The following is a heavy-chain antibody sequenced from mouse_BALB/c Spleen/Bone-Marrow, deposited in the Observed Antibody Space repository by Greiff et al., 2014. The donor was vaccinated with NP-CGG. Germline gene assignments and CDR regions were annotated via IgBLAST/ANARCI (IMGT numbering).Heavy chain of an antibody. CDR1: GYTFTSYY. D-gene: IGHD1-1*02. CDR3: AREGLWSLDY. J-gene: IGHJ2*01. CDR2: IYPGNVNT. Sequence: QVQLQQSGPELVKPGASVRISCKASGYTFTSYYIHWVKQRPGQGLEWIGWIYPGNVNTKYNEKFKGKATLTADKSSSTAYMQLSNLTSEDSAVYFCAREGLWSLDYWGQGTTLTVSS. V-gene: IGHV1S56*01.